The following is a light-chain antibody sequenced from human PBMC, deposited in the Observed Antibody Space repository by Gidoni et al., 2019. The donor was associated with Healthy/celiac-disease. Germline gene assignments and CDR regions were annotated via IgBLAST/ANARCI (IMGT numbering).Light chain of an antibody. CDR3: AAWDDCLNGWV. V-gene: IGLV1-44*01. Sequence: QSMLTQPPSASGPPGPRVTISCSGSSSNIGRNTVNWYQQLPGTAPKLLIYSINQRPSGVPDRFSGSKSGTSASLASSGLQSEDEAEYYCAAWDDCLNGWVFGGGTKLTVL. J-gene: IGLJ3*02. CDR1: SSNIGRNT. CDR2: SIN.